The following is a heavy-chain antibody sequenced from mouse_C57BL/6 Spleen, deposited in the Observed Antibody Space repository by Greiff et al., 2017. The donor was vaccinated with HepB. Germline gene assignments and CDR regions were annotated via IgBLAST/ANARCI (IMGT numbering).Heavy chain of an antibody. CDR2: INYDGSST. J-gene: IGHJ1*03. V-gene: IGHV5-16*01. Sequence: DVKLVESEGGLVQPGSSMKLSCTASGFTFSDYYMAWVRQVPEKGLEWVANINYDGSSTYYLDSLKSRFIISRDNAKNILYLQMSSLKSEDTATYYCARDRGPWYFDVWGTGTTVTVSS. CDR1: GFTFSDYY. D-gene: IGHD3-3*01. CDR3: ARDRGPWYFDV.